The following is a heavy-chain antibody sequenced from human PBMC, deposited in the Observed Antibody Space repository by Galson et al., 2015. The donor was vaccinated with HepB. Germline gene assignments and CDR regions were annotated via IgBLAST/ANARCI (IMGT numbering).Heavy chain of an antibody. V-gene: IGHV3-30*18. D-gene: IGHD3-10*01. CDR1: GFTFSSYG. J-gene: IGHJ6*02. CDR2: ISYDGSNK. CDR3: AKDYYYGSGSIYYYYGMDV. Sequence: SLRFSCAASGFTFSSYGMHWVRQAPGKGLEWVAVISYDGSNKYYADSVKGRFTISRDNSKNTLYLQMNSLRAEDTAVYYCAKDYYYGSGSIYYYYGMDVWGQGTTVTVSS.